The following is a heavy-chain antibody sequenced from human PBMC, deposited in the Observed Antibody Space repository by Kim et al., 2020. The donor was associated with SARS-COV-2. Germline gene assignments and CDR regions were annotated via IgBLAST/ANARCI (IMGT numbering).Heavy chain of an antibody. J-gene: IGHJ6*02. D-gene: IGHD5-18*01. Sequence: KGRFTISRDNAKNSVYLQMNSLRAEDTAVYYCAKGVDTAMVNYYYYGMDVWGQGTTVTVSS. V-gene: IGHV3-9*01. CDR3: AKGVDTAMVNYYYYGMDV.